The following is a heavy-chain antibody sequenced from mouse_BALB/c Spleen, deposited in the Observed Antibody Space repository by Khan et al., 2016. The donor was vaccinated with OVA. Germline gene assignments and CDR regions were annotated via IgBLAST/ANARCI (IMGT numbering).Heavy chain of an antibody. CDR2: ISTGGHYT. CDR3: ARLAYYYDSEGFAY. J-gene: IGHJ3*01. CDR1: GFTFSTYG. Sequence: EVELVESGGDLVKPGGSLKLSCAASGFTFSTYGMSWVRQTPDKRLEWVATISTGGHYTYYPDSVKGRFTISRDNAKNTLYLQMTSLRSEDTAMFYCARLAYYYDSEGFAYWGQWTLVTVSA. V-gene: IGHV5-6*01. D-gene: IGHD1-1*01.